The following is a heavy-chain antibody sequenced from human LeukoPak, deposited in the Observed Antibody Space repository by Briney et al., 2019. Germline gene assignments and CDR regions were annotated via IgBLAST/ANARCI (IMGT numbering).Heavy chain of an antibody. Sequence: GRSLRLSCAASGFTFSSYGIHWVRQARGKGLEWVAVMSYDGSNKYYVDSVRGRFTISRDNSKNTLYLQMNSLRAEDTAVYYCAKDQGSSWYNPSFDYWGQGTLVTVSS. D-gene: IGHD6-13*01. V-gene: IGHV3-30*18. CDR3: AKDQGSSWYNPSFDY. CDR2: MSYDGSNK. J-gene: IGHJ4*02. CDR1: GFTFSSYG.